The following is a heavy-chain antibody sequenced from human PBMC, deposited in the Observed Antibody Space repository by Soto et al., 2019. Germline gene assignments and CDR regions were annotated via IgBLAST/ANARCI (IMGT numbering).Heavy chain of an antibody. Sequence: QVQLVQSGAEVKKPVASVKVSCKTSGYTFTSYNIHWVRQAPGQGLEWVGMINPRGFFTTYAQKFQGRVTMTGDTATSVVYMDLTNRSSADTAVYYCASAAGRFGELFWFVPWGQGTLVSVSS. CDR2: INPRGFFT. J-gene: IGHJ5*02. V-gene: IGHV1-46*03. D-gene: IGHD3-10*01. CDR3: ASAAGRFGELFWFVP. CDR1: GYTFTSYN.